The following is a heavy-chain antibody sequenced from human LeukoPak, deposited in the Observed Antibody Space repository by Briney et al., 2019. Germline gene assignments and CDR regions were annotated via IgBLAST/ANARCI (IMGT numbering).Heavy chain of an antibody. J-gene: IGHJ4*02. CDR1: GYTFTGYY. Sequence: ASVKVSCKASGYTFTGYYMHWVRQAPGQGLEWMGWINPNSGGTNYAQKFQGRVTMTRDTSISTAYMELSRLRSDDTAVYYCARSLTRVVAATPGTFDYWGQGTLVTVSS. CDR2: INPNSGGT. CDR3: ARSLTRVVAATPGTFDY. D-gene: IGHD2-15*01. V-gene: IGHV1-2*02.